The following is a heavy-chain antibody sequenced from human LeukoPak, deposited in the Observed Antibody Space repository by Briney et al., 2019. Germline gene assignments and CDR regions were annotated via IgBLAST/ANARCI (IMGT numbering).Heavy chain of an antibody. CDR2: IIPIFGTA. CDR1: GYTFTGYY. D-gene: IGHD3-16*01. Sequence: GASVKVSCKASGYTFTGYYMHWVRQAPGQGLEWMGGIIPIFGTANYAQKFQGRVTITADESTSTAYMELRSLRSDDTAVYYCARDGGYGAFLGYWGQGTLVTVSS. J-gene: IGHJ4*02. CDR3: ARDGGYGAFLGY. V-gene: IGHV1-69*13.